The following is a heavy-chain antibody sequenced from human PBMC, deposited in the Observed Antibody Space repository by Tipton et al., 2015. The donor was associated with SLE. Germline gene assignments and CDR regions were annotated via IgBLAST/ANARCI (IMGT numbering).Heavy chain of an antibody. V-gene: IGHV3-74*01. CDR3: ASITLMVTGEY. CDR2: ISTDGSST. J-gene: IGHJ4*02. Sequence: SLRLSCTASGISFRSYMMHWVRQAPGEGLVWVARISTDGSSTSYADSVKGRFTIPRDNAKNTLYLQMNSLGAEDTAVYYCASITLMVTGEYWGQGTLVTVSS. D-gene: IGHD3-22*01. CDR1: GISFRSYM.